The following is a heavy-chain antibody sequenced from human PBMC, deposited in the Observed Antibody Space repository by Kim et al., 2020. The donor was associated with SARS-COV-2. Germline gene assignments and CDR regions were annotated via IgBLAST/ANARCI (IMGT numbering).Heavy chain of an antibody. Sequence: AYNGNTNYAQKLQGRVTMTTDTSTSTAYMELRSLRSDDTAVYYCAIASEYWGQGTLVTVSS. J-gene: IGHJ4*02. CDR3: AIASEY. CDR2: AYNGNT. V-gene: IGHV1-18*01.